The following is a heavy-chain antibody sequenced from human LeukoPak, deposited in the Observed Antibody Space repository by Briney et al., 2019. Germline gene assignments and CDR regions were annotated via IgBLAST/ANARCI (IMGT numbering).Heavy chain of an antibody. CDR2: IKQDGSEK. V-gene: IGHV3-7*03. D-gene: IGHD3-22*01. Sequence: GGSLRLSCAASGFTFSSYWMSWVRQAPGKGLEWVANIKQDGSEKYYVDSVKGRFTISRDNSKNTLYLQMNSLRAEDTAVYYCARVPYYDSSGYYYGGAFDIWGQGTMVTVSS. CDR3: ARVPYYDSSGYYYGGAFDI. CDR1: GFTFSSYW. J-gene: IGHJ3*02.